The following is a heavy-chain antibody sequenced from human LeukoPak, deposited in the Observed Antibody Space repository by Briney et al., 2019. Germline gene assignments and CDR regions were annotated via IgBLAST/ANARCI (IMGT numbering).Heavy chain of an antibody. V-gene: IGHV3-21*06. D-gene: IGHD3-16*01. CDR2: IDTSSSYM. CDR3: ARPWGSGFFDY. J-gene: IGHJ4*02. Sequence: PGGSLRLSCAASGFTLRSHSMHWVRQAPGKGLEWGAFIDTSSSYMAYADSVKGRFTISRDNGSNSLFLQMKSLRAEDTAVYYCARPWGSGFFDYWGQGTLVTVSS. CDR1: GFTLRSHS.